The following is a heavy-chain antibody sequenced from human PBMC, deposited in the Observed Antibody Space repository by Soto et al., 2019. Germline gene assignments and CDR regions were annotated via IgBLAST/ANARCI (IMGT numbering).Heavy chain of an antibody. Sequence: ASVKVSCKASGYTFTSYAMHWVRQAPGQRLEWMGWINAGNGNTKYSQKFQGRVTITRDTSASTAYMELSSLRSEDTAVYYCARDREQQPDWNFQHWGQGTLVTVSS. D-gene: IGHD6-13*01. V-gene: IGHV1-3*01. CDR3: ARDREQQPDWNFQH. CDR1: GYTFTSYA. CDR2: INAGNGNT. J-gene: IGHJ1*01.